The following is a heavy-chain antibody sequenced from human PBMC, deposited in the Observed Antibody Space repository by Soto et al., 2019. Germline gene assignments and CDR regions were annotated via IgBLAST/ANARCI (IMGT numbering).Heavy chain of an antibody. V-gene: IGHV3-33*01. CDR1: GFTFSSYV. D-gene: IGHD2-15*01. J-gene: IGHJ6*02. CDR2: IWYDGSNK. Sequence: GGSLRLSCAASGFTFSSYVMHWVRQAPGKGLEWVAVIWYDGSNKYYADSVKGRFTISRDNSKNTLYLQMNSLRAEDTAVYYCAREFGYCSGGSCYSGNYYYYGMDVWGQGTTVTVSS. CDR3: AREFGYCSGGSCYSGNYYYYGMDV.